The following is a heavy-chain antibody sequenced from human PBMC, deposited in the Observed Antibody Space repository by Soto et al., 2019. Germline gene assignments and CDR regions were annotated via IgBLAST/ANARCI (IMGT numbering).Heavy chain of an antibody. CDR3: ARVNGSSYFDY. Sequence: GGSLRLSCAASRFTFSAYWMTWVRQAPGKGLEWVANIKEDGSGKYYVDSVKGRFTISRDNAKNSVYLQMNSLRAEDTAVYYCARVNGSSYFDYWGQGTLVTVSS. V-gene: IGHV3-7*01. D-gene: IGHD1-26*01. CDR2: IKEDGSGK. J-gene: IGHJ4*02. CDR1: RFTFSAYW.